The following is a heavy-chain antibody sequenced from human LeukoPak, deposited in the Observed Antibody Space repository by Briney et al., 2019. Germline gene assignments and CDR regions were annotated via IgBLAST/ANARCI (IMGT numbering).Heavy chain of an antibody. D-gene: IGHD5-12*01. CDR3: VRDGGVSGYDLLDY. V-gene: IGHV3-7*01. Sequence: GGSLRLSCAASGFTFSNYWMTWARQAPGKGLEWVAHINQDGSEEHYMDSVKARFTISRDNAKNSLSLQMNSLRAEDTAVYYCVRDGGVSGYDLLDYWGQGTLVTVYS. J-gene: IGHJ4*02. CDR2: INQDGSEE. CDR1: GFTFSNYW.